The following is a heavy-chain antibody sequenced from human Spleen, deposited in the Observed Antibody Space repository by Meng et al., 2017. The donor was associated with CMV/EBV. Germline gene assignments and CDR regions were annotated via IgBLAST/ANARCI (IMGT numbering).Heavy chain of an antibody. Sequence: GESLKISCAASGFTFDDYGMSWVRQAPGKGLEWVSGINWNGGSTGYADSVKGRFTISRDNAKNSLYLQMNSLRAEDTAVYYCARVRNRLDGWWELSFDYWGQGTLVTVSS. J-gene: IGHJ4*02. CDR3: ARVRNRLDGWWELSFDY. D-gene: IGHD1-26*01. CDR2: INWNGGST. V-gene: IGHV3-20*04. CDR1: GFTFDDYG.